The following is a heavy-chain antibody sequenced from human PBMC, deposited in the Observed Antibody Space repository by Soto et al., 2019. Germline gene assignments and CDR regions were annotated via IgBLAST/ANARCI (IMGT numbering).Heavy chain of an antibody. CDR3: ARDSSSYYFDY. CDR2: IWYDGSNK. D-gene: IGHD6-13*01. Sequence: GGSLRLSCAASGFTFSSYGMHWVRQAPGKGLEWVAVIWYDGSNKYYADSVKGRFTISRDNSKNTLYLQMNSLRAEDTAVYYCARDSSSYYFDYWGQGTLVTVSS. J-gene: IGHJ4*02. CDR1: GFTFSSYG. V-gene: IGHV3-33*01.